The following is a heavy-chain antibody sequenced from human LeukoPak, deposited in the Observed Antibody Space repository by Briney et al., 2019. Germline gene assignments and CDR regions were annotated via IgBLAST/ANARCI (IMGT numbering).Heavy chain of an antibody. CDR3: ARVAVGAFDI. D-gene: IGHD6-25*01. J-gene: IGHJ3*02. CDR1: GFTFSNYY. Sequence: PGGSLRLSCAASGFTFSNYYMSWVRQAPGKGLEWVANIKQDGSEKYYVDSVKGRFTISRDNAKNSLYLQMNSLRAEDTAVYYCARVAVGAFDIWGQGTMVTVSS. CDR2: IKQDGSEK. V-gene: IGHV3-7*01.